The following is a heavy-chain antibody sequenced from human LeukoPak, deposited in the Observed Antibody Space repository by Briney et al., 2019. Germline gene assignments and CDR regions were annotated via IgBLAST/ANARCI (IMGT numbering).Heavy chain of an antibody. CDR2: INPSDIST. Sequence: ASVKVSCKASGYTFTSYYIHWVRLAPGQGLEWMGAINPSDISTTYAQKFQGRVTMTRDTHTSTVYMQLTSLRSGDTAVYYCGRVNSGGYGLDYWGQGTLVTVSS. CDR1: GYTFTSYY. J-gene: IGHJ4*02. V-gene: IGHV1-46*01. D-gene: IGHD2-15*01. CDR3: GRVNSGGYGLDY.